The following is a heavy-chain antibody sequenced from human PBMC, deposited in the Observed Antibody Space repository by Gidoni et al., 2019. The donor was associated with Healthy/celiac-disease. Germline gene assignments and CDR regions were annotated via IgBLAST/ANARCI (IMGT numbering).Heavy chain of an antibody. CDR2: IYYSGST. CDR3: AREGRGQLEAPGGFDY. D-gene: IGHD6-6*01. J-gene: IGHJ4*02. CDR1: GGSISSYY. V-gene: IGHV4-59*01. Sequence: QVQLQESGPGLVKPSETLSLTCTVSGGSISSYYWSWIRQPPGKGLEWIGYIYYSGSTNYNPSLKSRVTISVDTSKNQFSLKLSSVTAADTAVYYCAREGRGQLEAPGGFDYWGQGTLVTVSS.